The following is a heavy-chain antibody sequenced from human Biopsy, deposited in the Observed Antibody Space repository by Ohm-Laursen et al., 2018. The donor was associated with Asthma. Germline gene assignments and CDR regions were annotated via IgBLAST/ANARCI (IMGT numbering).Heavy chain of an antibody. V-gene: IGHV3-11*01. Sequence: SLRLSCSASGFTFSDYYMSWIRQAPGKGLEWVSYISSSGATIYYADSVRGRFTISRDNAKNSLYLQMNSLRAEDTDVYYCARVMELELLDYWGQGTLVTVSS. CDR3: ARVMELELLDY. D-gene: IGHD1-7*01. CDR1: GFTFSDYY. CDR2: ISSSGATI. J-gene: IGHJ4*02.